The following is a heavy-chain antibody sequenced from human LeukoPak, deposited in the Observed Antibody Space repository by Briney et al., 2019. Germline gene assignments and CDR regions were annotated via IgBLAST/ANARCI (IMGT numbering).Heavy chain of an antibody. CDR3: ARSLILTGYPDNYYYYYMDV. J-gene: IGHJ6*03. D-gene: IGHD3-9*01. CDR1: GGSISSYY. CDR2: IYTSGST. V-gene: IGHV4-4*07. Sequence: PSETLSLTCTVSGGSISSYYWSWIRQPAGKGLEWIGRIYTSGSTNYNPSLKSRVTMSVDTSKNQFSLKLSSVTAADTAVYYYARSLILTGYPDNYYYYYMDVWGKGTTVTISS.